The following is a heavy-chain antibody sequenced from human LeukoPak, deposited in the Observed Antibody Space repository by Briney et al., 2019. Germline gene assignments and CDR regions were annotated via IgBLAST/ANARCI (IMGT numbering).Heavy chain of an antibody. V-gene: IGHV3-7*01. D-gene: IGHD6-19*01. CDR3: ARDRDSGGGWFDP. J-gene: IGHJ5*02. CDR1: GLTFSDYY. CDR2: IKQDGSEK. Sequence: GGSLRLSCAASGLTFSDYYLSWIRQAPGKGLEWVANIKQDGSEKRYADSVKGRFIISRDNTKNSVYLQMNSLRAEDTAVYYCARDRDSGGGWFDPWGQGTLVTVSS.